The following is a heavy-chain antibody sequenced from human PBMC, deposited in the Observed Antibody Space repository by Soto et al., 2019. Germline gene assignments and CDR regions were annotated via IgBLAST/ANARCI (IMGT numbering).Heavy chain of an antibody. CDR2: ISYDGSNK. Sequence: QVQLVESGGGVVQPGRSLRLSCAASGFTFSSYGMHWVRQAPGKGLEWVAVISYDGSNKYYADSVKGRFTISRDNSKNTLYLQMNSLRAEDTAVYYCAKAVGLREYFDYWGQGTLVTVSS. V-gene: IGHV3-30*18. J-gene: IGHJ4*02. CDR1: GFTFSSYG. D-gene: IGHD5-12*01. CDR3: AKAVGLREYFDY.